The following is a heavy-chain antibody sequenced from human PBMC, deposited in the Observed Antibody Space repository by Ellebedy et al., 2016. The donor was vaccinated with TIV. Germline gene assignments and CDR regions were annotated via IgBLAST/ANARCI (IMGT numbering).Heavy chain of an antibody. CDR2: IKQDGSER. J-gene: IGHJ2*01. D-gene: IGHD5-24*01. Sequence: GESLKISCAASGFNFNSYWMSWVRQAPGKGMEWVSDIKQDGSERNYVDSVKGRFTISRDNAKNSLSLQMNSLGAEDTAVYYCARGRRDGFNFGWYFDLWGRGTLVIVS. V-gene: IGHV3-7*03. CDR1: GFNFNSYW. CDR3: ARGRRDGFNFGWYFDL.